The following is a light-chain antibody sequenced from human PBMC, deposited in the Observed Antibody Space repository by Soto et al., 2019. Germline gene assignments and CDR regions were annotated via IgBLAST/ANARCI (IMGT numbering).Light chain of an antibody. CDR1: QTVSSN. CDR2: GAS. Sequence: IVLTQSPDTLSLSPGERATLSCRASQTVSSNLAWYQQKPGQAPRLLIYGASNRATGIPDRFSGSGSGTDFTLTVSRLEPEDFVLYYCQQYGSSPRTFGQGTKVDIK. V-gene: IGKV3-20*01. CDR3: QQYGSSPRT. J-gene: IGKJ1*01.